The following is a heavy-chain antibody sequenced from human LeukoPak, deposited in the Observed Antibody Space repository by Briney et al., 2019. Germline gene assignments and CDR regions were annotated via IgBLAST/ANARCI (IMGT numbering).Heavy chain of an antibody. CDR3: ARAVYDGSGTNYGMDV. D-gene: IGHD3-22*01. CDR2: ISGDGIST. V-gene: IGHV3-43*02. CDR1: GFTFDHYA. Sequence: GGSLRLSCAASGFTFDHYAMHWVRHAAGRGLEWVSVISGDGISTHYGDSLKGRFTISRDNSKNSLYLQMNRLRTEDTALYYCARAVYDGSGTNYGMDVWGQGTTVTVSS. J-gene: IGHJ6*02.